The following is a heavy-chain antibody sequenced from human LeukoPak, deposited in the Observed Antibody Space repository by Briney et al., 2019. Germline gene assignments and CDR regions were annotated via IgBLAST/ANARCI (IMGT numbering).Heavy chain of an antibody. V-gene: IGHV3-30*03. J-gene: IGHJ4*02. CDR1: GFTFSNYG. D-gene: IGHD7-27*01. CDR3: ARDPNWGSGY. Sequence: GGSLRLSCAASGFTFSNYGMHWVRQAPGKALEWVAVISYDGSDKYYADSVKGRFTISRDNSKNTLYLQMNSLRAEDTAVYYCARDPNWGSGYWGQGTLVTVSS. CDR2: ISYDGSDK.